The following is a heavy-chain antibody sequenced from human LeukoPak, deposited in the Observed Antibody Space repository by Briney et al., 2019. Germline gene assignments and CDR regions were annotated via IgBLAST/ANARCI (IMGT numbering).Heavy chain of an antibody. V-gene: IGHV1-46*01. Sequence: ASVKVSCKASGYTFTSYYMHWVRQAPGQGLEWMGIINPSGGSTSYAQKFQGRVTMTRDTSTSTVYMELSSLRSEDTAVYYCARGELTYYYGSGTLSWSDPWGQGTLVTVSS. J-gene: IGHJ5*02. CDR2: INPSGGST. CDR1: GYTFTSYY. CDR3: ARGELTYYYGSGTLSWSDP. D-gene: IGHD3-10*01.